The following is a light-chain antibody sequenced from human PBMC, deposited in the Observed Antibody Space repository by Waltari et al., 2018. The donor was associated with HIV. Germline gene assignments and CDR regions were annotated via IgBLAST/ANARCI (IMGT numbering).Light chain of an antibody. CDR1: SSSLETTY. CDR3: GTWDTGLSVVL. V-gene: IGLV1-51*01. Sequence: QSVLTQPPSVSAAPGQKVTISCPGRSSSLETTYVSWYQHLPGTAPKLLIYDNNKRPSGIPDRFSGSKSGTSATLGITGLQTGDEADYYCGTWDTGLSVVLFGGGTKLTV. J-gene: IGLJ2*01. CDR2: DNN.